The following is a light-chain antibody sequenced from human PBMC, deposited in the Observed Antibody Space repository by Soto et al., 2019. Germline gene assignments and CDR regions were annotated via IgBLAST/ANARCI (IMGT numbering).Light chain of an antibody. V-gene: IGLV2-11*01. CDR1: SSDVGGYNY. Sequence: QSVLTQPRSVSGSPGQSVTISCTGTSSDVGGYNYVSWYQQHPGKAPKLMIYDVSKRPSGVPDRFSGSKSGNTASLTISGLQAEDEADYYCQSYDSSLSDYVFGTGTKVTVL. CDR2: DVS. J-gene: IGLJ1*01. CDR3: QSYDSSLSDYV.